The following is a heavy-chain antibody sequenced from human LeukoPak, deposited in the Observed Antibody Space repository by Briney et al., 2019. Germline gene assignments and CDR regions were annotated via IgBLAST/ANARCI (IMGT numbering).Heavy chain of an antibody. CDR2: INHSGST. Sequence: PSETLSLTCAVYGGSFSAYYWSWIRQPPGKGLEWIGEINHSGSTNYNPSLKSRVTISIDTSKNQFSLKLSSVTAADTAVYYCARGPGTWYYYWGQGTLVTVSS. V-gene: IGHV4-34*01. CDR3: ARGPGTWYYY. D-gene: IGHD6-13*01. J-gene: IGHJ4*02. CDR1: GGSFSAYY.